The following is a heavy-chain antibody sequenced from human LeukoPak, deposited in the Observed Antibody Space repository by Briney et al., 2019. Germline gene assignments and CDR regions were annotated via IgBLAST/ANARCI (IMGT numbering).Heavy chain of an antibody. CDR3: ARFAYCGGHCWYYFDY. CDR2: IYSSGST. D-gene: IGHD2-21*02. J-gene: IGHJ4*02. CDR1: GGSISSYY. V-gene: IGHV4-59*01. Sequence: SETLSLTCTVSGGSISSYYWSWIRQPPGKGLEWIGYIYSSGSTNYNPSLKSRITISVDTSKNQFSLKLSSVTAADTAVYYCARFAYCGGHCWYYFDYWGQGSLVTVST.